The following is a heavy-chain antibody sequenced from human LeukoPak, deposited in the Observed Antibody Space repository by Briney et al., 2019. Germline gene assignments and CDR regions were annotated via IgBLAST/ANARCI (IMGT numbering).Heavy chain of an antibody. V-gene: IGHV3-23*01. CDR2: ISGSGGST. CDR1: GFTFSSYA. Sequence: GSLRLSCAASGFTFSSYAMSWVRQAPGKGLEWVSAISGSGGSTYYADSVKGRFTISRDNSKNTLYLQMNSLRAEDTAVYYCAKDRPTLKYYYDSIPLDYWGQGTLVTVSS. D-gene: IGHD3-22*01. J-gene: IGHJ4*02. CDR3: AKDRPTLKYYYDSIPLDY.